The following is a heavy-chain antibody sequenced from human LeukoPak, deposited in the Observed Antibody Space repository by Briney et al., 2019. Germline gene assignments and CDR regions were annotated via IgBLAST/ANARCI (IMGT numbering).Heavy chain of an antibody. CDR2: INHSGST. CDR3: ARARIAVAGRGKAFDI. V-gene: IGHV4-34*01. J-gene: IGHJ3*02. Sequence: PSETLSLTCAVYGGSFSGYYWSWIRQPPGKGLEWIGEINHSGSTNYNPSLKSRVTISVDTSKNQLSLKLSSVTAADTAVYYCARARIAVAGRGKAFDIWGQGTMVTVSS. D-gene: IGHD6-19*01. CDR1: GGSFSGYY.